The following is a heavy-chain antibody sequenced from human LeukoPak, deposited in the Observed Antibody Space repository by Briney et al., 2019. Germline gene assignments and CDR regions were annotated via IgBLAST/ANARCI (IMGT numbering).Heavy chain of an antibody. CDR2: IYTCGST. CDR1: GGSISRYY. V-gene: IGHV4-4*07. J-gene: IGHJ4*02. CDR3: ASLVRVRGATNDY. Sequence: SETLSLTCTVSGGSISRYYWSWIRQPAGKGLEWIGRIYTCGSTNYNPSLKSRVTMSVDTSKNQFSLKLSAVTAADTAVYYCASLVRVRGATNDYWGQGTLVTVSS. D-gene: IGHD3-10*01.